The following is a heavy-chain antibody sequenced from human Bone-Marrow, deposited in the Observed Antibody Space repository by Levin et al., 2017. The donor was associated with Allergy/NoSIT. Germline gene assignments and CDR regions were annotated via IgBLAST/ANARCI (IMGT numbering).Heavy chain of an antibody. CDR1: GGSISGYY. CDR2: IFYSGST. CDR3: ARSVAGEFDY. Sequence: SQTLSLTFTVSGGSISGYYWSWARQPPGKGLEWVGHIFYSGSTNYNPSLKSLVTISINTSKNQFSLNLTSVTAADTAFYYCARSVAGEFDYWGQGTLVTVSS. V-gene: IGHV4-59*01. D-gene: IGHD3-10*01. J-gene: IGHJ4*02.